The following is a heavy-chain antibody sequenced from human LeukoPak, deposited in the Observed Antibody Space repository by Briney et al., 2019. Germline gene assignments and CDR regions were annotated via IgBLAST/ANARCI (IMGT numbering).Heavy chain of an antibody. CDR3: ARGGISSY. Sequence: GGSLRLSCAASGFPFAHYRMSWLRQVPGKGLEWVANIKQDGSEKYYVDSVKGRFTISRDNAKNSLYLQMNSLRAEDTAVYYCARGGISSYWGQGTLVTVSS. D-gene: IGHD3-16*01. CDR1: GFPFAHYR. J-gene: IGHJ4*02. V-gene: IGHV3-7*01. CDR2: IKQDGSEK.